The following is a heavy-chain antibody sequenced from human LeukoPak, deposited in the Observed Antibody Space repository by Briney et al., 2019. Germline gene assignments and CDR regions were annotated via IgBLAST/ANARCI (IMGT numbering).Heavy chain of an antibody. D-gene: IGHD6-19*01. CDR2: INPNSGGT. CDR1: GYTFTGYY. V-gene: IGHV1-2*06. J-gene: IGHJ4*02. CDR3: ARDLSSGWEGGGSESVDTDY. Sequence: ASVKVSCKASGYTFTGYYMHWVRQAPGQGLEWMGRINPNSGGTNYAQKFQGSVTMTRDTSISTAYMELSRLRSDDTAVYYCARDLSSGWEGGGSESVDTDYWGQGTLVTVSS.